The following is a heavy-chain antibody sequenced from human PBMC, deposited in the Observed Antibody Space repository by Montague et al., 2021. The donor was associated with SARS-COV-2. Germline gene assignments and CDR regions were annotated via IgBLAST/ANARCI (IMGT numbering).Heavy chain of an antibody. Sequence: SLRLSCSASGFTFRSYWMHWVRQAPGRGLVWVSRIKPDGTSTNYAASVQGRFTISRDNAKNTLSLQMNNLRAEDTAIYYCVRPLWFGDSDYYFDSWGQGTLVTVSS. D-gene: IGHD3-10*01. V-gene: IGHV3-74*01. CDR2: IKPDGTST. CDR1: GFTFRSYW. CDR3: VRPLWFGDSDYYFDS. J-gene: IGHJ4*02.